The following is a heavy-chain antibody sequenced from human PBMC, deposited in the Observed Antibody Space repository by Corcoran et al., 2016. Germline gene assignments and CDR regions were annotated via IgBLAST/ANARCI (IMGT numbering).Heavy chain of an antibody. CDR3: ARCLGDSSSTSCPYDAFDI. CDR1: GYTFTSYY. CDR2: INPSGGST. J-gene: IGHJ3*02. D-gene: IGHD2-2*01. Sequence: QVQLVQSGAEVKKPGASVKVSCKASGYTFTSYYMHWVRQAPGQGLEWMGIINPSGGSTSYAQKFQGRVTMTRDTSPSTVYMELRRLGSEDTAVYYCARCLGDSSSTSCPYDAFDIWGQGTMVTVSS. V-gene: IGHV1-46*01.